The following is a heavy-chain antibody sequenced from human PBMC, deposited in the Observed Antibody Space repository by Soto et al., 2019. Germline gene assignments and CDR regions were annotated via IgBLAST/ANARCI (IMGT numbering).Heavy chain of an antibody. CDR3: AWERGDGFDY. J-gene: IGHJ4*02. CDR2: IIPIFGTA. V-gene: IGHV1-69*05. CDR1: GGTFSSYA. Sequence: SVKVSCKASGGTFSSYAISWVRQAPGQGLEWMGGIIPIFGTANYAQKFQGRVTIATDESTSTAYMELSSLRSEDTAVYYCAWERGDGFDYWGQGTLVTVSS. D-gene: IGHD1-1*01.